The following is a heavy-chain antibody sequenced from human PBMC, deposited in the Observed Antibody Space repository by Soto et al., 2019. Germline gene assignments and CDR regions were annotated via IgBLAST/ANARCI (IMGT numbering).Heavy chain of an antibody. V-gene: IGHV1-69*13. J-gene: IGHJ6*02. Sequence: GASVKVSCKASGGTFSSYAISWVRQAPGQGLEWMGGIIPIFGTANYAQKFQGRVTITADESTSTAYMELSSLRSEDTAVYYCARDLNVDTAMDLYYYYGMDVWGQGTTVTVSS. CDR3: ARDLNVDTAMDLYYYYGMDV. CDR1: GGTFSSYA. CDR2: IIPIFGTA. D-gene: IGHD5-18*01.